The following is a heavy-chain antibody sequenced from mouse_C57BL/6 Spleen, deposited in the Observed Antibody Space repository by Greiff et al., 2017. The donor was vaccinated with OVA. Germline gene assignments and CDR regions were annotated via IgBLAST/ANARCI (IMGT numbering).Heavy chain of an antibody. CDR2: IDPSDSST. CDR1: GYTFTSYW. CDR3: ARSDGYYLAWFAY. Sequence: QVQLKQSGAELVMPGASVKLSCKASGYTFTSYWMHWVKQRPGQGLEWIGEIDPSDSSTTYNQKFKGKSTLTVDKSSSTAYMQLSSLTSEESAVYYCARSDGYYLAWFAYWGQGTLVTVSA. J-gene: IGHJ3*01. V-gene: IGHV1-69*01. D-gene: IGHD2-3*01.